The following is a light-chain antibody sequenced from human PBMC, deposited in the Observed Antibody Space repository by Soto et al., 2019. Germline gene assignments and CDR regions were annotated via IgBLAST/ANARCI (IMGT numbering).Light chain of an antibody. CDR2: DAS. V-gene: IGKV1-5*01. CDR1: QSISSW. Sequence: DIHLTQPPSTLPASVRDRVHITCLASQSISSWLAWYQQKPGKAPKLLIYDASSLESGVPSRFSGSGSGTEFTLTISSLQPDDFATYYCQQYNSYSVTVGQGTKVDVK. J-gene: IGKJ1*01. CDR3: QQYNSYSVT.